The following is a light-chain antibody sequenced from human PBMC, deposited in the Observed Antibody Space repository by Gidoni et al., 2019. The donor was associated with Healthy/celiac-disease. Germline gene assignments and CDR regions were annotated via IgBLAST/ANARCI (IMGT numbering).Light chain of an antibody. CDR2: DAS. Sequence: VLTQSPATLSLSPGERATLSCRASQSVSSYLAWYQQKPGQAPRLLIYDASNRATGIPARFSGSGSGTDFTLTISSLEPEDFAVYYCQQRSNWTSYSFGQGTKLEIK. J-gene: IGKJ2*03. CDR3: QQRSNWTSYS. CDR1: QSVSSY. V-gene: IGKV3-11*01.